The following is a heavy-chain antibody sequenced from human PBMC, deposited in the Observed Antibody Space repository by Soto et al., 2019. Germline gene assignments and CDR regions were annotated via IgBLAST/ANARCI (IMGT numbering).Heavy chain of an antibody. CDR1: GYTFTTYA. CDR2: INAGNGDT. D-gene: IGHD3-10*01. J-gene: IGHJ4*02. Sequence: QVQLVQSGAEVKKPGASVKVSCKASGYTFTTYAMQWVRQAPGQRLEWMGWINAGNGDTKYSQNFQGRVTITRDTSARTAYMELSSLTSEDTAVFYCARVRHVSGSCWGSYDYWGQGTLVTVSS. CDR3: ARVRHVSGSCWGSYDY. V-gene: IGHV1-3*01.